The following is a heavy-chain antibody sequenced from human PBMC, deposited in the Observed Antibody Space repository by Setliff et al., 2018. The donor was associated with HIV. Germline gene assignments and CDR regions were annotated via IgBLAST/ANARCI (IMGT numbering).Heavy chain of an antibody. Sequence: SVKVSCKASGDNFNNVAFNWVRQAPGQGLEWMGGILPIFGATDYAQKFQGRLTLTAVQSENTVYMELSSLRSDDTAVYYCTNRGGSGTNVGNWFDPWGQGTLVTVSS. V-gene: IGHV1-69*13. J-gene: IGHJ5*02. CDR3: TNRGGSGTNVGNWFDP. CDR2: ILPIFGAT. D-gene: IGHD3-10*01. CDR1: GDNFNNVA.